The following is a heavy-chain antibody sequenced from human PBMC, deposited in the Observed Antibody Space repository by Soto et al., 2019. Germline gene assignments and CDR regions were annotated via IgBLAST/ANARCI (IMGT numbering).Heavy chain of an antibody. CDR3: ASIAAAGSPVFDY. D-gene: IGHD6-13*01. CDR1: GYTFTGYY. CDR2: INPNSGGT. J-gene: IGHJ4*02. Sequence: GASVKVSCKASGYTFTGYYMHWVRQAPGQGLEWMGWINPNSGGTNYAQKFQGRVTVTRDTSISTAYMELSRLRSDDTAVYYCASIAAAGSPVFDYWGQGTLVTVSS. V-gene: IGHV1-2*02.